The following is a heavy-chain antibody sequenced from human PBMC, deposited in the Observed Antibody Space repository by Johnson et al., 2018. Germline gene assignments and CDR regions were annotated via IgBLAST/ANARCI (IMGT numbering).Heavy chain of an antibody. J-gene: IGHJ6*02. CDR3: ARDILAGYSDSIGYYYYDRDV. CDR1: GASIDNYY. Sequence: QVQLQESGPGLVKPSETLSLTCTVSGASIDNYYWSWVRQPPGKGLEWIGNTYYSGSSNDNPSLKSRVTISIDTSKNEFSLKLSSVTAADTAVYYCARDILAGYSDSIGYYYYDRDVWGQGTTVTVTS. D-gene: IGHD5-12*01. V-gene: IGHV4-59*01. CDR2: TYYSGSS.